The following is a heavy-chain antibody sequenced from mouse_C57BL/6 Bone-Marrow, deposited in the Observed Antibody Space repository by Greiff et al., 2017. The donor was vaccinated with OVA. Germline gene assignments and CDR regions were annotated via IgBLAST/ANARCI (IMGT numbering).Heavy chain of an antibody. CDR2: IRNKANNHAT. D-gene: IGHD1-1*01. CDR3: TRRRTVVGYFDV. V-gene: IGHV6-6*01. CDR1: GFTFSDAW. J-gene: IGHJ1*03. Sequence: EVQGVESGGGLVQPGGSMKLSCAASGFTFSDAWMDWVRQSPEKGLEWVAEIRNKANNHATYYAESVKGRFTISRDDSKSSVYLQMNSLRAEDTGIYYCTRRRTVVGYFDVWGTGTTVTVSS.